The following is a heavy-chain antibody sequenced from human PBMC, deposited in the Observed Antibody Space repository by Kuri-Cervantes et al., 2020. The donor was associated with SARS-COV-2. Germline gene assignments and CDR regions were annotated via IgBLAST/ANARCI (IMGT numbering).Heavy chain of an antibody. D-gene: IGHD6-19*01. CDR2: ISSSSSYI. V-gene: IGHV3-21*01. CDR1: GFTFSSYS. CDR3: ARGAVGYSSGWYVSDWFDP. J-gene: IGHJ5*02. Sequence: GESLKISCAASGFTFSSYSMNWVRQAPGKGLEWVSSISSSSSYIYYADSVKGRFTISRDNAKNSLYLQMNSLRAEDTAVYYCARGAVGYSSGWYVSDWFDPWGQGTLVTVSS.